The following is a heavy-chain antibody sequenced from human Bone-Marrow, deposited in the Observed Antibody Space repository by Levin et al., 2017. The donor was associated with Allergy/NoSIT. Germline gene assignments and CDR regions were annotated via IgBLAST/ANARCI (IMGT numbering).Heavy chain of an antibody. CDR2: INWNGANI. D-gene: IGHD3-22*01. Sequence: PGGSLRLSCDASGFIFDGYGMSWVRQVPGKGLEWVSSINWNGANIGYIDSVKGRFTISRDNTKNSLYLEMNSLRVDDTAVYYCVRENYYDSNGYPARTFDYWGRGTLVTVSS. CDR1: GFIFDGYG. V-gene: IGHV3-20*04. J-gene: IGHJ4*02. CDR3: VRENYYDSNGYPARTFDY.